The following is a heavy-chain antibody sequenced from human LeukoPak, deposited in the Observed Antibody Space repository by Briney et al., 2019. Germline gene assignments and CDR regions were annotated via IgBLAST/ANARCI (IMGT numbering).Heavy chain of an antibody. CDR1: GFTFDDYT. D-gene: IGHD6-13*01. V-gene: IGHV3-43*01. CDR2: ISWDGSST. J-gene: IGHJ5*02. CDR3: AKGPTPLSSRGWIDP. Sequence: PGGSLRLSCAASGFTFDDYTMHWVRQVPGKGLEWVSFISWDGSSTYYADSVEGRFTVSRDNSKNTVYLQMNSLRPEDTAVYYCAKGPTPLSSRGWIDPWGQGTLVTVSS.